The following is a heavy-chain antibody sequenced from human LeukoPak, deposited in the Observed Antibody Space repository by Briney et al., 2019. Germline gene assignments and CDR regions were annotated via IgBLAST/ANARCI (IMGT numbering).Heavy chain of an antibody. D-gene: IGHD3-9*01. CDR1: GFTFSSYS. CDR3: ARMYDTLKYYYYGMDV. Sequence: PGGSLRLSCAASGFTFSSYSMNWVRQAPGKGLEWVSSISSSSSYIYYADSVKGRFTISRDDAKNSLYLQMNSLRAGDTAVYYCARMYDTLKYYYYGMDVWGKGTTVTVSS. CDR2: ISSSSSYI. V-gene: IGHV3-21*01. J-gene: IGHJ6*04.